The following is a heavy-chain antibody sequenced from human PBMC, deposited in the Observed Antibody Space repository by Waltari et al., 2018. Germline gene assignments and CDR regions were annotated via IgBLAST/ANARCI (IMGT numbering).Heavy chain of an antibody. CDR3: ARDSDVRDSSSWYEDYFDY. V-gene: IGHV1-3*01. D-gene: IGHD6-13*01. CDR1: GYTFTSYA. J-gene: IGHJ4*02. CDR2: INAGNGNT. Sequence: QVQLVQSGAEVKKPGASVKVSCKASGYTFTSYAMHWVRLAPGQRLEWMGWINAGNGNTKYSQKFQGRVTITRDTSASTANMELSSLRSEDTAVYYCARDSDVRDSSSWYEDYFDYWGQGTLVTVSS.